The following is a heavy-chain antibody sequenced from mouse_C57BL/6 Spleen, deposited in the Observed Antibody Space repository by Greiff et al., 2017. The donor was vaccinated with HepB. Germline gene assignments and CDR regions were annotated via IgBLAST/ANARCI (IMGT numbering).Heavy chain of an antibody. J-gene: IGHJ4*01. CDR3: ARIDYDAMDY. CDR1: GYSFTGYY. CDR2: INPSTGGT. Sequence: VQLQQSGPELVKPGASVKISCKASGYSFTGYYINWVKQSPEKSLEWIGEINPSTGGTTYNQKFKAKATLTVDKSSSTAYMQLKSLTSEDSAVYYCARIDYDAMDYWGQGTSVTVSS. V-gene: IGHV1-42*01.